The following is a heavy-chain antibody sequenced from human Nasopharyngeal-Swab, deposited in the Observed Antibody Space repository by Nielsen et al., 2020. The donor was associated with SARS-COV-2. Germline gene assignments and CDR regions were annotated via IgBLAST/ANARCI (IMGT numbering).Heavy chain of an antibody. Sequence: WVRQAPGQGLEWMGIINPSGGSTSYAQKFQGRVTMTMDTSTSTVYMELSSLRSEDTAVYYCARDFELIAAAALFDYWGQGTLVTVSS. V-gene: IGHV1-46*01. J-gene: IGHJ4*02. CDR3: ARDFELIAAAALFDY. CDR2: INPSGGST. D-gene: IGHD6-13*01.